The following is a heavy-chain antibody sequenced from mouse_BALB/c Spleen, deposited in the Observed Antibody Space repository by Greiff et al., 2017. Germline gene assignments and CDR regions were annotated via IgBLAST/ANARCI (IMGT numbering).Heavy chain of an antibody. CDR3: ARRFDYGCSYWDY. V-gene: IGHV1-9*01. CDR2: ILPGSGST. J-gene: IGHJ2*01. CDR1: GYTFSSYW. D-gene: IGHD1-1*01. Sequence: QVQLQQSGAELMKPGASVKISCKATGYTFSSYWIEWVKQRPGHGLEWIGEILPGSGSTNYNEKFKGKATFTADTSSNTAYMQLSSLTSEDSAVYYCARRFDYGCSYWDYWGQGTTLTVSS.